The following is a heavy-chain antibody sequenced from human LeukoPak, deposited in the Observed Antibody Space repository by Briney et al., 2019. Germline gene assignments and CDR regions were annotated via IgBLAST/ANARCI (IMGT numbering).Heavy chain of an antibody. V-gene: IGHV3-74*01. CDR3: ATSADSSGND. CDR2: IKSDGSDT. CDR1: GFTPSSYW. J-gene: IGHJ4*02. D-gene: IGHD3-22*01. Sequence: GGSLRLSCAASGFTPSSYWMHWVRQVPGKGLVWVSRIKSDGSDTRYADSVKGRFTISRDNAKNTLYLQMNSLRAEDTAVYYCATSADSSGNDWGQGTLVTVSS.